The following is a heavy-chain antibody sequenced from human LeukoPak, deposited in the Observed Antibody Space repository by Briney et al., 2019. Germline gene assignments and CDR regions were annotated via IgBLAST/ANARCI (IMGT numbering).Heavy chain of an antibody. V-gene: IGHV4-59*01. CDR2: IYHSGTT. CDR1: GASISHYY. Sequence: SETLSLTCTVSGASISHYYWSWIRQPPGKGLEWIGYIYHSGTTNTNPSLKSRVTISLDTSKSQFSLKLTSVTAADTAVYYCASGRYSYGNEYWGHGTLVTVSS. J-gene: IGHJ4*01. CDR3: ASGRYSYGNEY. D-gene: IGHD5-18*01.